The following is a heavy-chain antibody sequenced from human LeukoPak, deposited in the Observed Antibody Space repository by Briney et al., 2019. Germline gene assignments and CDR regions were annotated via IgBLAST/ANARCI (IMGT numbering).Heavy chain of an antibody. V-gene: IGHV3-7*01. J-gene: IGHJ4*02. CDR3: ATDRDNSDWQKRFDS. D-gene: IGHD2-21*02. Sequence: GGSLRLSCAASGFTFSTYWMNWYRQAPGKGLEWVGNINQDASEINCVDSVGGRFTISRDNAKNSLHLQMNSLRAEDTAVYYCATDRDNSDWQKRFDSWGQGTLVTVSS. CDR1: GFTFSTYW. CDR2: INQDASEI.